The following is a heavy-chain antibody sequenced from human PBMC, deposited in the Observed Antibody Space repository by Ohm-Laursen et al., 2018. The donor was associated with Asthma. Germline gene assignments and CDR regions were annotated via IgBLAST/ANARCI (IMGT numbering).Heavy chain of an antibody. J-gene: IGHJ3*02. CDR3: ARRDFSGGDPDAAFDI. D-gene: IGHD2-21*02. V-gene: IGHV3-30-3*01. CDR1: GFTFSSFA. Sequence: SLRLSCAATGFTFSSFAMHWVRQAPGKGLEWVTIITFDGSWTSYAESVKGRFTISRDNSKSTLYLQMNSLRAEDTAVYFCARRDFSGGDPDAAFDIWGQGTMVTVSS. CDR2: ITFDGSWT.